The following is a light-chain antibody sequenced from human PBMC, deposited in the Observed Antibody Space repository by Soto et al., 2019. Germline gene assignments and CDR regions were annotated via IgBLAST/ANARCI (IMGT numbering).Light chain of an antibody. CDR2: TAT. Sequence: QTVVTQPASASATPGQRVAISCSGSSSNIGSYPVNWYQQLPGTAPKLLIHTATQRPSGVPDRFSGSKSGTSASLAISGLQSEDEADYYCAAWDESLSGWVFGGGTKLTVL. J-gene: IGLJ3*02. CDR3: AAWDESLSGWV. V-gene: IGLV1-44*01. CDR1: SSNIGSYP.